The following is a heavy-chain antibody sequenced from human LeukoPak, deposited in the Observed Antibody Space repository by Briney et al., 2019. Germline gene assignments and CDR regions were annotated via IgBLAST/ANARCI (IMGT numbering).Heavy chain of an antibody. V-gene: IGHV4-39*02. Sequence: ASETLSLTCTVSGASINNSGYYWGWIRQPPGKGLEWIGSHYYSGSTYYNPSLKSRVTISVDTSKNHFSLKLNSVTAADTAVYYCARRRGITMIVVANRPFDYWGQGTLVTVSS. CDR2: HYYSGST. CDR1: GASINNSGYY. D-gene: IGHD3-22*01. CDR3: ARRRGITMIVVANRPFDY. J-gene: IGHJ4*02.